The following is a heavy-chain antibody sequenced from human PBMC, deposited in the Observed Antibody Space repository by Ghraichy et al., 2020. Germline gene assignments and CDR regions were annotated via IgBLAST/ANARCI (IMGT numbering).Heavy chain of an antibody. Sequence: SETLALTCAVYGGSFSSYYWSWIRQPPGKGLEWIGEINHSGSTNYNPSLKSRVTISVDTSKNQFSLKLSSVTAADTAVYYCARGQYDFRFDYWGQGTLVTVSS. CDR3: ARGQYDFRFDY. J-gene: IGHJ4*02. CDR1: GGSFSSYY. V-gene: IGHV4-34*01. D-gene: IGHD4-11*01. CDR2: INHSGST.